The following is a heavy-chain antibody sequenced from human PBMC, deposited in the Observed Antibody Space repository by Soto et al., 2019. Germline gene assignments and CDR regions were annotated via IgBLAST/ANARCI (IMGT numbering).Heavy chain of an antibody. CDR2: IYYSGST. Sequence: PSETLSLTCTVSGGSISSSSYYWGWIRQPPGKGLEWIGSIYYSGSTYYNPSLKSRLTISVDTSKSQFSLKLSSVTAADMAVYYCARAYRSLFDYWGQGTLVPVSS. V-gene: IGHV4-39*01. CDR1: GGSISSSSYY. J-gene: IGHJ4*02. D-gene: IGHD6-19*01. CDR3: ARAYRSLFDY.